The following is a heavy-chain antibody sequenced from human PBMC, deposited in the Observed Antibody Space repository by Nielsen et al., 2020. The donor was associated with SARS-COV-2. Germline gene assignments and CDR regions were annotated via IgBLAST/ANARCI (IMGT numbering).Heavy chain of an antibody. D-gene: IGHD6-19*01. Sequence: GESPKISCAASGFSISNYALHWVRQAPGKGLEWVAMISYEGSYKYYADSVKGRFAISRENSRNTVFLQMNSLTTDDTAVYYCARGAVAGASSLDYWGQGTLVTVSS. CDR3: ARGAVAGASSLDY. J-gene: IGHJ4*02. V-gene: IGHV3-30*09. CDR1: GFSISNYA. CDR2: ISYEGSYK.